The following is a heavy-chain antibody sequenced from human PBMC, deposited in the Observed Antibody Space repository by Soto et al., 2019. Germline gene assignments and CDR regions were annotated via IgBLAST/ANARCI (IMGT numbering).Heavy chain of an antibody. V-gene: IGHV1-69*13. CDR1: GGTFSSYA. CDR3: ARDGRRFGESDDAFDI. J-gene: IGHJ3*02. D-gene: IGHD3-10*01. Sequence: SVKVSCKASGGTFSSYAISWVRQAPGQGLEWMGGIIPIFGTANYAQKFQGRVTITADESTSTAYMELSSLRSEDTAVYYCARDGRRFGESDDAFDIWGQGTMVTVSS. CDR2: IIPIFGTA.